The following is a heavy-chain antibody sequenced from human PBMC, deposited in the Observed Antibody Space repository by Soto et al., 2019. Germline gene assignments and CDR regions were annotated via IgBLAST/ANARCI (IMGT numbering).Heavy chain of an antibody. D-gene: IGHD5-12*01. CDR3: ARRGYDYAFDI. V-gene: IGHV1-18*01. CDR2: ISAYNGNT. Sequence: ASVKVSCKASGYTFTSYGISWVRQAPGQGLEWMGWISAYNGNTNYAQKLQGRVNMTTDTSTSTDYMELRSLRSDDTAVYYCARRGYDYAFDIWGQGKMVTVSS. J-gene: IGHJ3*02. CDR1: GYTFTSYG.